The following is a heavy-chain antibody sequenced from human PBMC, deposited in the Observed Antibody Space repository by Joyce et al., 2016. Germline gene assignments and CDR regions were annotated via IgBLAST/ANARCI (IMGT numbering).Heavy chain of an antibody. J-gene: IGHJ4*02. D-gene: IGHD7-27*01. Sequence: QVQLVQSGAEVKKPGASVKVSCKASGYTFTNFDINWVRQAPGQGLEWLGWMTPNSGNTGYAQNVQGRVTMTRDTSKSTAYMELSSLRSEDTAVYFCARNKYGTGDFDFWGQGTPVTVSS. CDR3: ARNKYGTGDFDF. CDR1: GYTFTNFD. CDR2: MTPNSGNT. V-gene: IGHV1-8*01.